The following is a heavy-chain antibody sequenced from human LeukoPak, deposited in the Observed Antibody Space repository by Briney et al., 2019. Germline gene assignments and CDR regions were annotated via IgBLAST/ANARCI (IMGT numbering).Heavy chain of an antibody. Sequence: ASVKVSCKSSGYTFTSYGISWVRQAPGQGLEWMGWISAYNGNTNYAQKLQGRVTMTTDTSTGTAYMDLRSLRSDDTAVYYCARAEWELLPFDYWGQGTLVTVSS. CDR2: ISAYNGNT. D-gene: IGHD1-26*01. J-gene: IGHJ4*02. V-gene: IGHV1-18*01. CDR3: ARAEWELLPFDY. CDR1: GYTFTSYG.